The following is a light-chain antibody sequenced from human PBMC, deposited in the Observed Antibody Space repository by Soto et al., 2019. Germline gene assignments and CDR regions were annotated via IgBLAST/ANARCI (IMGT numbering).Light chain of an antibody. CDR1: QSLSSNH. J-gene: IGKJ2*01. V-gene: IGKV3-20*01. CDR2: GAS. Sequence: EIVLTQSPGTLSLSPGERATLSCRASQSLSSNHLAWYQQKPGQAPRLLIYGASSRATGIPERFSGSGSGTEFTLTINRLEAEDFTVYYCQQYGTSPRTFGPGTKLEIK. CDR3: QQYGTSPRT.